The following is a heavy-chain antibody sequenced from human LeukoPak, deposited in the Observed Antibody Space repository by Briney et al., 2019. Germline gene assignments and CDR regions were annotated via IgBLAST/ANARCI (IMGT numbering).Heavy chain of an antibody. CDR3: AKVGTISWYMDY. Sequence: GGSLRLSCTPSGFTFNSYWMKWVRQAPGKGLEGVANIKEYGSEKYYVHCVRGRITIPRDNAKNSLYLQMNSLRAEDTAVYYCAKVGTISWYMDYWGQGVLVTLSS. CDR1: GFTFNSYW. D-gene: IGHD6-13*01. CDR2: IKEYGSEK. J-gene: IGHJ4*02. V-gene: IGHV3-7*01.